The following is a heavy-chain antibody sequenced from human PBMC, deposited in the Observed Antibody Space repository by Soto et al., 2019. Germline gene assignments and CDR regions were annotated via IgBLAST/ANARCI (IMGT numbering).Heavy chain of an antibody. D-gene: IGHD5-18*01. CDR1: VGSITGYH. Sequence: PSETLSLTCNVSVGSITGYHWSWIRQSPGKGLEWIGYIYSSGSTHYNPSLQNRVTISIDTSKNQVSLKVNSVTAADTAVYYCARDHPHSYGVYYFDYWGQGTPVTV. CDR3: ARDHPHSYGVYYFDY. CDR2: IYSSGST. J-gene: IGHJ4*02. V-gene: IGHV4-59*01.